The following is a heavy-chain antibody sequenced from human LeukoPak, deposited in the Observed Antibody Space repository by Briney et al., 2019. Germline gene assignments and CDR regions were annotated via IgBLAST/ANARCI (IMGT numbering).Heavy chain of an antibody. J-gene: IGHJ4*02. CDR3: ARLSHPSRKNWFFDY. D-gene: IGHD3-9*01. V-gene: IGHV4-59*01. Sequence: PSETLSLTCTVSGDSFNNYYWSWIRQPPGKGLEWIGYIYSSGSTRYDPSLKSRVTISVDTSKNQFSLNMTSVTAADTAVYYCARLSHPSRKNWFFDYWGQGTLFTVSS. CDR2: IYSSGST. CDR1: GDSFNNYY.